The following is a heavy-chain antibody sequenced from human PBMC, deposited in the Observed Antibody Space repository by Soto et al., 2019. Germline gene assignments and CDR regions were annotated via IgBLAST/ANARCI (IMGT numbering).Heavy chain of an antibody. J-gene: IGHJ4*02. CDR1: GFTFSSYS. Sequence: EVQLVESGGGLVKPGGSLRLSCAASGFTFSSYSMNWVRQAPGKGLEWVSSISSSSSYIYYADSVKGRFTISRDNXXXXXXXXXXXXXXXXXXXXXXXXXXXXXXGYYFDYWGQGTLVTVSS. D-gene: IGHD5-12*01. V-gene: IGHV3-21*01. CDR3: XXXXXXXXGYYFDY. CDR2: ISSSSSYI.